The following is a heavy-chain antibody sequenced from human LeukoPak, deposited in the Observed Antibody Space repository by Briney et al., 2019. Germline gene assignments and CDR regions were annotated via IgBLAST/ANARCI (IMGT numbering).Heavy chain of an antibody. J-gene: IGHJ4*02. Sequence: SETLSLTCAVYGGSFSGYYWSWIRQPPGKGLEWIGEINHGGSTNYNPSLKSRVTISVDTSKNQFSLKLSSVTAADTAVYYCARDRGPYSGYDSYYFDYWGQGTLVTVSS. CDR3: ARDRGPYSGYDSYYFDY. CDR1: GGSFSGYY. CDR2: INHGGST. V-gene: IGHV4-34*01. D-gene: IGHD5-12*01.